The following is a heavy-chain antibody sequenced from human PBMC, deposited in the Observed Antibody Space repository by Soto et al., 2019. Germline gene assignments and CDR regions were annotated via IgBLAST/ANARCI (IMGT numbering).Heavy chain of an antibody. J-gene: IGHJ3*02. CDR3: ARARGLNCSSTSCYPPRGAFDI. D-gene: IGHD2-2*01. CDR2: IGTAGAT. V-gene: IGHV3-13*01. Sequence: GGSLRLSCAASGFTFSSYDMHWVRQATGKGLEWVSAIGTAGATYYPGSVKGGFTISRENAKNSLYLQMNSLRAGDTAVYYCARARGLNCSSTSCYPPRGAFDIWGQGTMVTVSS. CDR1: GFTFSSYD.